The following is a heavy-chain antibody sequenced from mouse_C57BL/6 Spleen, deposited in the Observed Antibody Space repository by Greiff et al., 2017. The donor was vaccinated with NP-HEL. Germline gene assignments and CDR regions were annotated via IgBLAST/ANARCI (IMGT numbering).Heavy chain of an antibody. CDR2: ISNGGGST. CDR3: AIYYDYD. J-gene: IGHJ3*01. V-gene: IGHV5-12*01. D-gene: IGHD2-4*01. CDR1: GFTFSDYY. Sequence: EVQLVESGGGLVQPGGSLKLSCAASGFTFSDYYMYWVRQTPEKRLEWVAYISNGGGSTYYPDTVKGRFTISRDNAKNTLYLQMSRLKSEDTAMYYCAIYYDYDWGQGTLVTVSA.